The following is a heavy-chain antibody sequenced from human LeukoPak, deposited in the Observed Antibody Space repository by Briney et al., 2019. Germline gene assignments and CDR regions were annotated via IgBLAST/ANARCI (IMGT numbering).Heavy chain of an antibody. CDR1: GFTFSSYW. CDR3: AKDRAGTPWAD. D-gene: IGHD1-1*01. CDR2: IKQDGSEK. J-gene: IGHJ4*02. V-gene: IGHV3-7*03. Sequence: PGGSLRLSCAASGFTFSSYWMSWVRQAPGKGLEWVANIKQDGSEKYYVDSVKGRFTISRDNSRNTVYLQMNSLRAEDTAVYYCAKDRAGTPWADWGQGTLVTVSS.